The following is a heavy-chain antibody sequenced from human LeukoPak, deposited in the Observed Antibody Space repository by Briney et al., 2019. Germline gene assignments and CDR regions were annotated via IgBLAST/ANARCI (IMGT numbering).Heavy chain of an antibody. CDR3: AKGPLRGTAAAIDY. CDR1: GFTFNNYG. J-gene: IGHJ4*02. D-gene: IGHD2-2*01. Sequence: PGKSLRLSCAASGFTFNNYGMHWVRLAPGKGLEWVAVISYDGRNKHYPDSVKGRFTISRDISTDTLWLQMDSLRTEDTAVYYCAKGPLRGTAAAIDYWGQGTLVTVSS. CDR2: ISYDGRNK. V-gene: IGHV3-30*18.